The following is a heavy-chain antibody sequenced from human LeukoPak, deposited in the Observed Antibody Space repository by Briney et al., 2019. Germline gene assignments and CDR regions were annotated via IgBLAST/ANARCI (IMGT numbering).Heavy chain of an antibody. Sequence: GGSLRLSCAASGFTFSSYWMSWVRQAPGKGLEWVANIKQDGSEKYYVDSVKGRFTISRDNSKNTLYLQMNSLRAEDTAVYYCARGGRGAGTDYWGQGTLVTVSS. CDR3: ARGGRGAGTDY. J-gene: IGHJ4*02. CDR1: GFTFSSYW. CDR2: IKQDGSEK. D-gene: IGHD6-13*01. V-gene: IGHV3-7*03.